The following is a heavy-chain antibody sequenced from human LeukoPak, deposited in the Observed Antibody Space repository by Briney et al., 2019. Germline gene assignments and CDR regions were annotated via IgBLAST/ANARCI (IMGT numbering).Heavy chain of an antibody. CDR2: INPNSGGT. Sequence: ASVKVSCKASGYTFSGYYMHWVRQAPGQGLEWMGWINPNSGGTNYAQKFQGRVTMTRDTSISTAYMELSRLRSDDTALYYCARDFTGLLPPSYYFDYWGQGTLVTVSS. V-gene: IGHV1-2*02. D-gene: IGHD2-15*01. J-gene: IGHJ4*02. CDR1: GYTFSGYY. CDR3: ARDFTGLLPPSYYFDY.